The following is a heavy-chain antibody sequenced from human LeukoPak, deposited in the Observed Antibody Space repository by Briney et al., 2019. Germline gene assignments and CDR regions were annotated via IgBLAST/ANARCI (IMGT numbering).Heavy chain of an antibody. V-gene: IGHV3-49*04. CDR2: IRSKAYGGTT. Sequence: GGSLRLSCTASGFTFGDYAMSWVRQAPGKGLEWVGFIRSKAYGGTTEYAASVKGRFTISRDDSKSIAYLQMNSLKTEDTAVYYCTREFYDFWSGYPFDYWGQGTLVTVSS. J-gene: IGHJ4*02. CDR3: TREFYDFWSGYPFDY. CDR1: GFTFGDYA. D-gene: IGHD3-3*01.